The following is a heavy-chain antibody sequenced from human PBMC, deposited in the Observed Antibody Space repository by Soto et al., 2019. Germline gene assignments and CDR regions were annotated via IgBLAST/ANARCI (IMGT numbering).Heavy chain of an antibody. CDR2: ISAYNGNT. J-gene: IGHJ3*02. Sequence: ASVKVSCKASGYTFTSYGISWVRQAPGQGLEWMGWISAYNGNTNYAQKLQGRVTMTTDTSTSTAYMELRSLRSDDTAVYYCARESLPGIAAADDAFDIWGQGTMVTVSS. D-gene: IGHD6-13*01. CDR3: ARESLPGIAAADDAFDI. V-gene: IGHV1-18*01. CDR1: GYTFTSYG.